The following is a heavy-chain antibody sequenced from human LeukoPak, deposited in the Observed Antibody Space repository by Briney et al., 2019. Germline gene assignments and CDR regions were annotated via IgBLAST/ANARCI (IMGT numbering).Heavy chain of an antibody. Sequence: SETLSLTCTVSGGSISSYYWSWIRQPPGKGLEWIGYIYYSGSTNYNPSLKSRVTISVGTSKNQFSLKLSSVTAADTAVYYCAGGYCSGGSCYILDYWGQGTLVTVSS. CDR2: IYYSGST. J-gene: IGHJ4*02. CDR1: GGSISSYY. D-gene: IGHD2-15*01. V-gene: IGHV4-59*01. CDR3: AGGYCSGGSCYILDY.